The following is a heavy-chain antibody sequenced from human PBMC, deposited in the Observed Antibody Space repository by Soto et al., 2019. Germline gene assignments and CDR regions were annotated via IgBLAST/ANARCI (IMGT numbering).Heavy chain of an antibody. CDR3: ANSRVSMVRGLIIIPNY. Sequence: GGSLRLSCAASGFTFSNYAMNWVRQAPGKGLERVSYISHKSSAIYHADSVKGRFTISRDNSKNTLYLHMNSLRAEDTALYYCANSRVSMVRGLIIIPNYWGQGTLVTVSS. CDR1: GFTFSNYA. CDR2: ISHKSSAI. D-gene: IGHD3-10*01. V-gene: IGHV3-48*04. J-gene: IGHJ4*02.